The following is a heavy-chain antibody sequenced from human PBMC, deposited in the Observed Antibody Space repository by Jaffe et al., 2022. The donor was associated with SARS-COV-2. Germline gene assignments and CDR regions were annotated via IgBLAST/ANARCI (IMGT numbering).Heavy chain of an antibody. CDR3: ARDFDTELPGYSSGWHSDYYYYYGMDV. D-gene: IGHD6-19*01. J-gene: IGHJ6*02. Sequence: EVQLVESGGGLVKPGGSLRLSCAASGFTFSSYSMNWVRQAPGKGLEWVSSISSSSSYIYYADSVKGRFTISRDNAKNSLYLQMNSLRAEDTAVYYCARDFDTELPGYSSGWHSDYYYYYGMDVWGQGTTVTVSS. CDR2: ISSSSSYI. CDR1: GFTFSSYS. V-gene: IGHV3-21*01.